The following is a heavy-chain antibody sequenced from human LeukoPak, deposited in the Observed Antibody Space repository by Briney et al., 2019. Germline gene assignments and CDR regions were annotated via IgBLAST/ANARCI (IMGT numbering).Heavy chain of an antibody. V-gene: IGHV4-4*07. Sequence: PSETLSLICTVSGVSITNSFWTWTRQPAGQGLEWIGRTYISGSTNYNPSLKSRVTVSVDTSKNQFSLKLTSVTAADTAVYYCAREKWELLGEFSYYFDLWGNGTTVTVSS. J-gene: IGHJ6*03. CDR1: GVSITNSF. CDR2: TYISGST. CDR3: AREKWELLGEFSYYFDL. D-gene: IGHD1-26*01.